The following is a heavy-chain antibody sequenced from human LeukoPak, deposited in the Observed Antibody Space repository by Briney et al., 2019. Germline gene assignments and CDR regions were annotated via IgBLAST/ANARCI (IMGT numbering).Heavy chain of an antibody. CDR1: GFTFSSYE. Sequence: PGGSLRLSCAASGFTFSSYEMNWVRQAPGKGLEWVSYISSSGSTIYYADSVKGRFTISRDNSKNTLYLQMNSLRAEDTAVYYCARVLGRYFDYWGQGTLVTVSS. V-gene: IGHV3-48*03. J-gene: IGHJ4*02. CDR3: ARVLGRYFDY. D-gene: IGHD7-27*01. CDR2: ISSSGSTI.